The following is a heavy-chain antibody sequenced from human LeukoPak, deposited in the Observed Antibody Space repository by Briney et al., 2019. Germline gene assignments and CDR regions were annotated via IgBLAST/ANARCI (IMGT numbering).Heavy chain of an antibody. CDR1: GYTFSSYA. Sequence: ASVKVSCKASGYTFSSYAMHWVRQAPGQRLEWMGRINADNGDTKYSQKFQGRVTITRDTSASTAYMELSSLRSEDTAVYYCARNPGVATIWYFDYWGQGTLVTVSS. D-gene: IGHD5-12*01. J-gene: IGHJ4*02. CDR2: INADNGDT. CDR3: ARNPGVATIWYFDY. V-gene: IGHV1-3*01.